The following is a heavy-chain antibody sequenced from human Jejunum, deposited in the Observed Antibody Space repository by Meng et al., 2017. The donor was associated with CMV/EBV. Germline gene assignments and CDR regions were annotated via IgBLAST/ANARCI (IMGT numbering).Heavy chain of an antibody. J-gene: IGHJ5*02. CDR2: IYSGGST. V-gene: IGHV4-31*02. Sequence: SGGSSPSGGHSWAWIRQFPGKGLEWIGSIYSGGSTNYNPSLKSRVATLLDTSKNEFSLKLTSVTVADTAIYYCARGCPLTGTWWFDPWGPGTLVTVSS. D-gene: IGHD7-27*01. CDR1: GGSSPSGGHS. CDR3: ARGCPLTGTWWFDP.